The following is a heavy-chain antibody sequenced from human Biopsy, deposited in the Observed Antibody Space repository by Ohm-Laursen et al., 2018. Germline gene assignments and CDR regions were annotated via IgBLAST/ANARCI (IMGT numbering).Heavy chain of an antibody. CDR2: INPSGSTT. CDR1: GYSFTSYY. CDR3: ARNTGWYGDLYYFDY. V-gene: IGHV1-46*01. J-gene: IGHJ4*02. Sequence: SVKVSCKASGYSFTSYYMHWVRQAPGQGLEWMGMINPSGSTTSYPQIFQGRVTMTRDTPKSTVYMELSSLRSADTAVYFCARNTGWYGDLYYFDYWGQGTLVTVSS. D-gene: IGHD6-19*01.